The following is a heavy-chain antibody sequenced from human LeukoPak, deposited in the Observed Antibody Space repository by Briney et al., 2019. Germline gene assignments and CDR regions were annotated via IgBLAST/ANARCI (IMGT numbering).Heavy chain of an antibody. J-gene: IGHJ5*02. V-gene: IGHV3-21*04. D-gene: IGHD3-10*01. CDR2: ISSSSSYI. CDR3: ARQAGEGLLWFGEPPGGFDP. CDR1: GFTFSSYS. Sequence: GGSLRLSCAASGFTFSSYSMNWVRQAPGKGLEWVSSISSSSSYIYYADSVKGRFTISRDNAKNSLYLQMNSLRAEDTAVYYCARQAGEGLLWFGEPPGGFDPWGQGTLVTVSS.